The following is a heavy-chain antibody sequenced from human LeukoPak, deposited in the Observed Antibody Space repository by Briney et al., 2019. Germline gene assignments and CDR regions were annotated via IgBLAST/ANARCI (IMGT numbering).Heavy chain of an antibody. CDR3: ARPAYCGGNCYYFPDY. J-gene: IGHJ4*02. CDR2: IRSSGTTT. D-gene: IGHD2-21*02. Sequence: GGSLRLSCAASGFTFSDYYMSWIRQAPGKGLEWISYIRSSGTTTYYAESVKGRFTISRDNAKNSLYLQMNSLRAEDTAVYYCARPAYCGGNCYYFPDYWGQGTLATVSS. CDR1: GFTFSDYY. V-gene: IGHV3-11*04.